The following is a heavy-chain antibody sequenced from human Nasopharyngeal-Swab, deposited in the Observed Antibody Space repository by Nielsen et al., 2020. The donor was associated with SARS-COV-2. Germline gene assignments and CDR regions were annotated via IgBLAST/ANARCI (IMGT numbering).Heavy chain of an antibody. Sequence: GESLKISCAASGFTFNTYAMSWVRQAPGKGLEWVSVIYSGGSTYYADSVKGRFTISRDNSKNTLYLQMNSLRAEDTAVYYCARDRQLVGDYYYYYGMDVWGQGTTVTVSS. V-gene: IGHV3-53*01. CDR1: GFTFNTYA. D-gene: IGHD6-6*01. CDR3: ARDRQLVGDYYYYYGMDV. J-gene: IGHJ6*02. CDR2: IYSGGST.